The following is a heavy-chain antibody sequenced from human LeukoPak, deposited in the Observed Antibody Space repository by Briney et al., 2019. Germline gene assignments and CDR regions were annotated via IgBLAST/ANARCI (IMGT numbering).Heavy chain of an antibody. CDR3: AKALAVAGNYYYYGMDV. CDR1: GFTFSSYG. V-gene: IGHV3-30*18. J-gene: IGHJ6*02. Sequence: GGSLRLSCAASGFTFSSYGMHWVRQAPGKGLEWVAVTSYGGSNKYYADSVKGRFTISRDNSKNTLYLQMNSLRAEDTAVYYCAKALAVAGNYYYYGMDVWGQGTTVTVSS. D-gene: IGHD6-19*01. CDR2: TSYGGSNK.